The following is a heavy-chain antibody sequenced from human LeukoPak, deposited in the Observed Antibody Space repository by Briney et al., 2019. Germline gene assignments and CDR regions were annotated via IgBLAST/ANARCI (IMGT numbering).Heavy chain of an antibody. V-gene: IGHV1-8*01. CDR2: MHTNSGNT. CDR1: GYTFTSYE. J-gene: IGHJ6*02. D-gene: IGHD3/OR15-3a*01. CDR3: ARGVFWTSRAGMDV. Sequence: ASVTVSCKASGYTFTSYEVYWVRQAPGQGLEWMGWMHTNSGNTVYAQKLQGRVTMTRNTSISTAYMELSTMRSEDTAVYYCARGVFWTSRAGMDVWGQGTTVTVSS.